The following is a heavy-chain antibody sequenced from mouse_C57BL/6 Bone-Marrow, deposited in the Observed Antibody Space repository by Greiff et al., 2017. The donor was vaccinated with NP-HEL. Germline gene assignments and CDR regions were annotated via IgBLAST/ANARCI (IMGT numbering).Heavy chain of an antibody. CDR3: TTSPFDY. CDR1: GFNIKDDY. J-gene: IGHJ2*01. V-gene: IGHV14-4*01. Sequence: EVQVVESGAELVRPGASVKLSCTASGFNIKDDYMHWVKQRPEQGLEWIGWIDPENGDTEYASKFQGKATITADTSSNTAYLQLSSLTSEDTAVYYCTTSPFDYWGQGTTLTVSS. CDR2: IDPENGDT.